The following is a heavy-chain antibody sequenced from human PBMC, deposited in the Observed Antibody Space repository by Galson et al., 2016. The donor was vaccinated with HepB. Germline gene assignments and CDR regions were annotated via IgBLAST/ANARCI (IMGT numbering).Heavy chain of an antibody. J-gene: IGHJ3*01. Sequence: CAISWDSVSSHIDAWNWIRQSPSRGLEWLGRTYYRSQWYVDYAVSVRGRININPDTSKNQFSLHLSSVTLEDTAVYYCARDGAATHDAFDLWGQGTMVTVSS. CDR2: TYYRSQWYV. CDR3: ARDGAATHDAFDL. CDR1: WDSVSSHIDA. D-gene: IGHD3-16*01. V-gene: IGHV6-1*01.